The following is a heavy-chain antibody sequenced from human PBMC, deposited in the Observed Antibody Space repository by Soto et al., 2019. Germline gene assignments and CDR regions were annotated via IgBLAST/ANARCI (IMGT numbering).Heavy chain of an antibody. Sequence: EVQLVESGGGLIQPGGSLRLSCAVSGFTVSNNYMSWVRQAPGKGLEGVSVIYSGGYTAYGDSVKGRFTISRDNSKNTLFLQMKSRGAAAAAVFYGAPRPGGGGYWGQGTLVTVSS. CDR2: IYSGGYT. V-gene: IGHV3-53*01. J-gene: IGHJ4*02. D-gene: IGHD3-10*01. CDR3: APRPGGGGY. CDR1: GFTVSNNY.